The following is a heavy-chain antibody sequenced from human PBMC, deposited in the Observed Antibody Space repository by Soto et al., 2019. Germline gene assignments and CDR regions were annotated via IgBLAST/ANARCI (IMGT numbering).Heavy chain of an antibody. CDR3: ARAGAPGYYYYYMGV. V-gene: IGHV1-46*03. D-gene: IGHD1-26*01. Sequence: ASVKVSCKASGYTFTSYYMHWVRQAPGQGLEWMGIINPSGGSTSYAQKFQGRVTMTRDTSTSTVYMELSSLRSEDTAVYYCARAGAPGYYYYYMGVWGKGTTVTVSS. J-gene: IGHJ6*03. CDR2: INPSGGST. CDR1: GYTFTSYY.